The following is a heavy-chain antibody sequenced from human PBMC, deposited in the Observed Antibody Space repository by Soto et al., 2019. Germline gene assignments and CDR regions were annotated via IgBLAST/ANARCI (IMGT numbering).Heavy chain of an antibody. CDR1: GFTVSSYC. CDR3: AKDSGPNYDFWSGYYNYYYYGMDV. D-gene: IGHD3-3*01. J-gene: IGHJ6*02. Sequence: QPXGSLSLSFAACGFTVSSYCMHWVRQAPGKGLEWVAVISYDVSNKYYADSVKGRSTISRDNSKNTLYLQMNSLRAEDTAVYYCAKDSGPNYDFWSGYYNYYYYGMDVWGQGTTVTVSS. V-gene: IGHV3-30*18. CDR2: ISYDVSNK.